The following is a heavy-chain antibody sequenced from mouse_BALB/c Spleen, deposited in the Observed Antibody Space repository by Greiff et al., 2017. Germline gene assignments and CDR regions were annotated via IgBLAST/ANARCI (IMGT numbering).Heavy chain of an antibody. Sequence: DVMLVESGGGLVQPGGSRKLSCAASGFTFSSFGMHWVRQAPEKGLEWVAYISSGSSTIYYADTVKGRFTISRDNPKNTLFLQMTSLRSEDTAMYYCARSEYGNLYYAMDYWGQGTSVTVSS. CDR1: GFTFSSFG. CDR3: ARSEYGNLYYAMDY. V-gene: IGHV5-17*02. J-gene: IGHJ4*01. D-gene: IGHD2-10*02. CDR2: ISSGSSTI.